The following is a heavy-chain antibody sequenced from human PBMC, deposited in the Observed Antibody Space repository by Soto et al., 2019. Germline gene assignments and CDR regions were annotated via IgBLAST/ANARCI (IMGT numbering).Heavy chain of an antibody. CDR3: ARNRVVRGVMRIYYYCGMDV. CDR2: IYHSGST. D-gene: IGHD3-10*01. Sequence: TSLILSLSYTVSDGSISSVGYSWICIRQPPGKGLEWIGYIYHSGSTNYNPSLKSRVTISVDTSKNQFSLKLSSVTAADTAVYYCARNRVVRGVMRIYYYCGMDVWGQGTTVTVSS. V-gene: IGHV4-30-2*01. J-gene: IGHJ6*02. CDR1: DGSISSVGYS.